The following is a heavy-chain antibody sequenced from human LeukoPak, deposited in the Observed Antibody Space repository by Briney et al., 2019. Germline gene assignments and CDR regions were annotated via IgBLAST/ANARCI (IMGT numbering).Heavy chain of an antibody. J-gene: IGHJ4*02. D-gene: IGHD2-8*01. CDR2: IASDGTI. Sequence: GGSLRLSCVASGFILSTSEMNWVRQAPGKGLEWVSFIASDGTIYYADSVKGRFTISRDDAKNSLYLQMNSLRAEDTAVYYCARGPVSKFDYWGQGTLVTVSS. CDR1: GFILSTSE. V-gene: IGHV3-48*03. CDR3: ARGPVSKFDY.